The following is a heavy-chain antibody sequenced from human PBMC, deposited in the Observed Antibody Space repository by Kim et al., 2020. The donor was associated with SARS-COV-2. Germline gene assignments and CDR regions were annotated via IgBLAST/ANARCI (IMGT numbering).Heavy chain of an antibody. CDR3: ARVGMGSTFFDS. CDR2: T. Sequence: TNYNPSLQSRVTISVDTSKKQVSMSLNSVTAADSAVFYCARVGMGSTFFDSWGQGTLVTVSS. V-gene: IGHV4-34*01. J-gene: IGHJ4*02. D-gene: IGHD1-26*01.